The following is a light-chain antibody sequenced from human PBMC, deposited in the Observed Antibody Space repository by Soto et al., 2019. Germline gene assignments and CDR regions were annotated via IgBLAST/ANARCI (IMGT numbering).Light chain of an antibody. Sequence: QSMLTQPPSASGTPGQRVTISCSGSSSNIGSYSASWYQQLPGAAPKLLIHSNNQRPSGVPDRFAGSKSGTSASLAISGLRSDDEADYYCAAWDDSLNGLVFGGGTQLTVL. J-gene: IGLJ2*01. CDR2: SNN. CDR1: SSNIGSYS. V-gene: IGLV1-44*01. CDR3: AAWDDSLNGLV.